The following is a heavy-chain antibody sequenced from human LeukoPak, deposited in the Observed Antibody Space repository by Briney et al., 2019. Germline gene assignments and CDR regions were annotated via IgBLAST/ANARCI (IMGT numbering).Heavy chain of an antibody. CDR2: INHSGST. CDR3: ARHPTKWELRLSLDY. Sequence: PSETLSLTCAVYGGSFSGYYWSWIRQPPGKGLEWIGEINHSGSTKYNPSLKSRVTISVDTSKNQFSLNMNSVTAADTAVYYCARHPTKWELRLSLDYWGQGTLVTVSS. CDR1: GGSFSGYY. V-gene: IGHV4-34*01. D-gene: IGHD1-26*01. J-gene: IGHJ4*02.